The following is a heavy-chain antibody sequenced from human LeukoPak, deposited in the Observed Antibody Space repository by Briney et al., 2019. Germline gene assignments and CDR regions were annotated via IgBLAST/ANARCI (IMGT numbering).Heavy chain of an antibody. D-gene: IGHD3-22*01. J-gene: IGHJ5*02. CDR3: ARDLMDYYDSSGYYGS. V-gene: IGHV1-69*13. CDR1: GGTFSSYA. Sequence: SVKVSCKASGGTFSSYAISWVRQAPGQGLEWMGGIIPVFGTANYAQKFQGRVTITADESTSTAYMELSSLRSEDTAVYYCARDLMDYYDSSGYYGSWGQGTLVTVSS. CDR2: IIPVFGTA.